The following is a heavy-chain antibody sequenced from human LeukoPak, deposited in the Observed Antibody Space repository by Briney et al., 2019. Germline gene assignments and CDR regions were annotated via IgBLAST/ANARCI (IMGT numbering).Heavy chain of an antibody. V-gene: IGHV3-23*01. J-gene: IGHJ1*01. CDR3: AISGYPQYFQH. CDR1: GFTFSSYA. CDR2: ISGSGGST. Sequence: PGGSLRLSCAASGFTFSSYAMSWVRQAPGKGLEWVSAISGSGGSTYYADSVKGRFTISRVNSKNTLYLQMNSLRAEDTAVYYCAISGYPQYFQHWGQGTLVTVSS. D-gene: IGHD3-22*01.